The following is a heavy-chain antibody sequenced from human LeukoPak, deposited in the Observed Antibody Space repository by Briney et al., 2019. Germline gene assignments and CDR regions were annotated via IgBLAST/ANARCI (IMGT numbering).Heavy chain of an antibody. D-gene: IGHD2-15*01. CDR3: TREGRATPSSDY. J-gene: IGHJ4*02. CDR2: IRSKANGGTT. V-gene: IGHV3-49*04. Sequence: GGSLRLSCTASGFTFGDYAMSWVRQAPGKGLEWVGFIRSKANGGTTEYAASVKGRFTISRDDSKSIAYLQMNSLKTEDTAVYYCTREGRATPSSDYWGQGTLVTVSS. CDR1: GFTFGDYA.